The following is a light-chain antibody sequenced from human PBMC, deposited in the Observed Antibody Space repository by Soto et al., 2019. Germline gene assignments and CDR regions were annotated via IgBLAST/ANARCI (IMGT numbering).Light chain of an antibody. CDR1: HVVSNY. V-gene: IGKV1-8*01. J-gene: IGKJ2*01. Sequence: AIRMTQSPSSLSASIGDRVTITCRASHVVSNYLAWYQQKPGKAPKALIYAASFLQSGVPSRFSGSGSGTDFSLTISLLQSEDFATYYCQYYYSYPYTFGQGTTLQMK. CDR3: QYYYSYPYT. CDR2: AAS.